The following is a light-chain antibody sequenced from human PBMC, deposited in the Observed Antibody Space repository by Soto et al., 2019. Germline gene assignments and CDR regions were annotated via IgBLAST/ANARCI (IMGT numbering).Light chain of an antibody. J-gene: IGKJ1*01. CDR2: GAS. CDR3: QQYNNFS. Sequence: EIVMTQSPATLSVSPGERATLSCRASQSVSSNLAWYQQKPGQAPRLLIYGASTRATGIPARFSGSGSGTEFTLTISSLQSEDFAVYYCQQYNNFSFGQGTKVDIK. V-gene: IGKV3-15*01. CDR1: QSVSSN.